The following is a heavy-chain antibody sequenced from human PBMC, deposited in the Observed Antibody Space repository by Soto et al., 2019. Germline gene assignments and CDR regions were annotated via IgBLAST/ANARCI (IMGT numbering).Heavy chain of an antibody. CDR1: GYTFTSYG. D-gene: IGHD3-22*01. CDR3: ARATTYYYDSSGYPPDY. V-gene: IGHV1-18*01. Sequence: QVQLVQSGAEVKKPGASVKVSCKASGYTFTSYGISWVRQAPGQGLEWMGWISAYNGNTNYAQKLQGRVTMTTDTATSTAYMELRSLRSDDTAVYYCARATTYYYDSSGYPPDYWGQGTLVTVSS. J-gene: IGHJ4*02. CDR2: ISAYNGNT.